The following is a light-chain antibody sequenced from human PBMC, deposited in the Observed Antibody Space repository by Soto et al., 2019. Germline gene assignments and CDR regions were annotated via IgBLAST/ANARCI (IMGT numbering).Light chain of an antibody. CDR3: SSYTSSSPWV. J-gene: IGLJ3*02. Sequence: QSALTQPASVSGSPGQSITVSCTGTSSDVGGYNYVSWYQQHPGKAPKLMIYDVSNRPSGVSNRFSGSKSGNTASLTISGLQAEDEADYYCSSYTSSSPWVFAGGTQLTVL. CDR2: DVS. V-gene: IGLV2-14*01. CDR1: SSDVGGYNY.